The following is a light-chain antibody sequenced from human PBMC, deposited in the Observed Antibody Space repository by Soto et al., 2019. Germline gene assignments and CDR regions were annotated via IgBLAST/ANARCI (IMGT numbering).Light chain of an antibody. J-gene: IGKJ3*01. Sequence: EIVLTQSPGTLSLSPGERATLSCRASQSVSSSHLAWYQQKRGQAPRLLIYGASSTATGIPNRFSGSGSGTDFTLTISRLEPEDFAVNYCQQYDSPLFTFGAGTKVDIK. CDR2: GAS. CDR3: QQYDSPLFT. CDR1: QSVSSSH. V-gene: IGKV3-20*01.